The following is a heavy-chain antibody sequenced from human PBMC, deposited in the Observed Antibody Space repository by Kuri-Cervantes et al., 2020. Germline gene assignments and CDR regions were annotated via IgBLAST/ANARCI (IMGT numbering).Heavy chain of an antibody. CDR3: ASGILWFGEV. J-gene: IGHJ4*02. CDR1: GFTFDDYA. D-gene: IGHD3-10*01. Sequence: GGSLRLSCAASGFTFDDYAMHWVRQAPGKGLEWVSSISSSSSYIYYADSVKGRFTISRDNAKNSLYLQMNSLRAEDTAVYYCASGILWFGEVWGQGTLVTVSS. V-gene: IGHV3-21*01. CDR2: ISSSSSYI.